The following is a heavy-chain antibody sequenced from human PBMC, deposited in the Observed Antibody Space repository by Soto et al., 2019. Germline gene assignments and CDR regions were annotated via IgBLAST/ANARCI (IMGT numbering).Heavy chain of an antibody. V-gene: IGHV4-31*03. Sequence: SETLSLTCTVSGDSISSGGYYWSWIRQHPGKGLEWIGYIYYSGSTYYNPSLKSRVTISVDTSKNQFSLKLSSVTAADTAVYYCAREVPTPYYFDYWGQGALVTVSS. CDR3: AREVPTPYYFDY. D-gene: IGHD2-15*01. J-gene: IGHJ4*02. CDR1: GDSISSGGYY. CDR2: IYYSGST.